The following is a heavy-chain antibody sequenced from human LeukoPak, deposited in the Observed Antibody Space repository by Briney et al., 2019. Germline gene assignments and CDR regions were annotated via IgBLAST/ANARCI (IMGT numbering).Heavy chain of an antibody. V-gene: IGHV3-21*01. CDR1: GFTFSSYS. J-gene: IGHJ4*02. Sequence: GGSLRLSCAASGFTFSSYSMNWVRQAPGNGLEGVSSISSSSSYIYYADSVKCRFTISRDNAKNSLYLQMNSLRAEDTAVYYCARDRGYYDSSGYTPIDYWGQGTLVTVSS. CDR2: ISSSSSYI. D-gene: IGHD3-22*01. CDR3: ARDRGYYDSSGYTPIDY.